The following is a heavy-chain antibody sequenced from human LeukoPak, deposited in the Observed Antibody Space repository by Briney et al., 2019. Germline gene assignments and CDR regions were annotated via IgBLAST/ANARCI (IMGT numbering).Heavy chain of an antibody. CDR3: TREFVETAMVPFDY. CDR2: IRSKAYGGTT. J-gene: IGHJ4*02. CDR1: GFTFGDYA. V-gene: IGHV3-49*03. Sequence: GGSLRLSCTASGFTFGDYAMSWFRQAPGKGREWVGFIRSKAYGGTTEYAASVKGRFTISRDDSKSIAYLQMNSLKTEDTAVYYCTREFVETAMVPFDYWGQGTLVTVSS. D-gene: IGHD5-18*01.